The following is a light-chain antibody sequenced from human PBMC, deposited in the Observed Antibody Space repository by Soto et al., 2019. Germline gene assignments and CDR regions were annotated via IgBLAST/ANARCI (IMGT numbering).Light chain of an antibody. V-gene: IGKV1-33*01. CDR1: QSISTY. J-gene: IGKJ5*01. CDR3: PPYENLPT. CDR2: AAS. Sequence: DIQMTQSPSSLSSSVGSRFTITCRASQSISTYLNWYQQKPGKDPKLLIYAASSLQSWVQSRFRGSGSGTDFTFTISSLQPEDIATYYCPPYENLPTFGQGTRLEIK.